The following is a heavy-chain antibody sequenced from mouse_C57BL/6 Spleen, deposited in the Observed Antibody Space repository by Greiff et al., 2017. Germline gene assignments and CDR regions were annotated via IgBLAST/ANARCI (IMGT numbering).Heavy chain of an antibody. CDR2: IDPEDGDT. J-gene: IGHJ3*01. CDR3: TTSSYGSSYGFAY. D-gene: IGHD1-1*01. CDR1: GFNIKDYY. Sequence: EVQLKQSGAELVRPGASVKLSCTASGFNIKDYYMHWVKQRPEQGLEWIGRIDPEDGDTEYAPKFQGQATLTADTSSNTAYLQLSSLTSEDTAVYYCTTSSYGSSYGFAYWGQGTLVTVSA. V-gene: IGHV14-1*01.